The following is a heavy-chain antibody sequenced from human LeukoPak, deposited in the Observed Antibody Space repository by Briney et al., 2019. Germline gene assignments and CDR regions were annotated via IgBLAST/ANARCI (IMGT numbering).Heavy chain of an antibody. J-gene: IGHJ4*02. Sequence: GGSLRLSCAASGFTFSSYAMSWVRQAPGKGLEWVSAISGSGGSTYYADSVKGRFTISRDNSKNTLYQQMNSPRAEDTAVYYCAKASAMIVVVSKHFDYWGQGTLVTVSS. CDR3: AKASAMIVVVSKHFDY. CDR2: ISGSGGST. D-gene: IGHD3-22*01. CDR1: GFTFSSYA. V-gene: IGHV3-23*01.